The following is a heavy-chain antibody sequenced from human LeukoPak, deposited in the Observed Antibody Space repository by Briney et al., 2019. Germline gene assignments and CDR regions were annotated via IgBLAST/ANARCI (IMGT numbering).Heavy chain of an antibody. J-gene: IGHJ3*02. Sequence: GASVKVSCKASGYTFTDYFMHWVRQAPGQGLEWMGWINPNSGGTNYAQRFQGRVTMTRDTSITTAYMELSRLRSDDTAVYYCARDRGSYRDVFDIWGQGTMVTVSS. D-gene: IGHD1-26*01. CDR3: ARDRGSYRDVFDI. V-gene: IGHV1-2*02. CDR1: GYTFTDYF. CDR2: INPNSGGT.